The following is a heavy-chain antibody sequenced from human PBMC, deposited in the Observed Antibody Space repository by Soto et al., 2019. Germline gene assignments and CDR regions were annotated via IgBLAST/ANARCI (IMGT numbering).Heavy chain of an antibody. CDR1: GGTFSSYG. Sequence: SVKVSCKASGGTFSSYGISWVRQAPGQGLEWMGGIIPIFGTANYAQKFQGRVTITADESTSTAYMELSSLRSEDTAVYYCATSTGRMVRGVIIPFDYWGQGTLVTVSS. CDR3: ATSTGRMVRGVIIPFDY. V-gene: IGHV1-69*13. J-gene: IGHJ4*02. CDR2: IIPIFGTA. D-gene: IGHD3-10*01.